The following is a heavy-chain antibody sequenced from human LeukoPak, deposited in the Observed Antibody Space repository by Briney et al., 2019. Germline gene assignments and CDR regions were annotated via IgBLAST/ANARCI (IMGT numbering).Heavy chain of an antibody. CDR1: GFTFSSYG. Sequence: GGSLRLSCAASGFTFSSYGMQWVRQAPGKGLEWVAVISYDGSNKYYADSVKGRFTISRDNSKNTLYLQMNRLRAEDTAVYYCAKDNEAVAGIRVIYYYYYYMDVWGKGTTVTVSS. V-gene: IGHV3-30*18. CDR3: AKDNEAVAGIRVIYYYYYYMDV. CDR2: ISYDGSNK. D-gene: IGHD6-19*01. J-gene: IGHJ6*03.